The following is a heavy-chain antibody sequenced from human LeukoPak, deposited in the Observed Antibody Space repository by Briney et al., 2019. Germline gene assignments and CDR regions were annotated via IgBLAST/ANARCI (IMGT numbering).Heavy chain of an antibody. Sequence: SETLSLTCAVSGGSISSSNWWSWARQSPGKGLEWIGEIHQSGGTNYNPSLKSRVTILVDKSKNQISLKLSPVTAADTAVYYCARQGDRGYSYGVWGQGTLVSVSS. D-gene: IGHD5-18*01. CDR3: ARQGDRGYSYGV. CDR2: IHQSGGT. V-gene: IGHV4-4*02. CDR1: GGSISSSNW. J-gene: IGHJ4*02.